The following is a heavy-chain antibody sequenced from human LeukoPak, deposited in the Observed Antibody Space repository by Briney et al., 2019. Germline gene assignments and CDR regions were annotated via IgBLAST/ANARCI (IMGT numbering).Heavy chain of an antibody. D-gene: IGHD3-22*01. Sequence: GGSLRLSCAASGFTFSSYSMTWVRQAPGKGLEWVSSTSSSSSNYIDYADSVKGRFTISRVNTKNSLYPQMNSLRAEDTAVYYCARVYDSSPFDYWGQGTLVTVSS. V-gene: IGHV3-21*01. CDR2: TSSSSSNYI. CDR1: GFTFSSYS. CDR3: ARVYDSSPFDY. J-gene: IGHJ4*02.